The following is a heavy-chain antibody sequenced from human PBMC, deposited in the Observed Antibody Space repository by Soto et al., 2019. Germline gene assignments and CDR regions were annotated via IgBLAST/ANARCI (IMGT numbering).Heavy chain of an antibody. CDR3: ARPRYSSSWYYFDQ. CDR1: GYTFTTYW. J-gene: IGHJ4*02. D-gene: IGHD6-13*01. Sequence: PGEYLKIPCQGSGYTFTTYWVGWVRQRPGKGLDWVANIYPGDSDVEYSPSFQGQVTMSVDKYTSTAYLQWRSLRASDTAVYYCARPRYSSSWYYFDQWGQGTQVTVSS. CDR2: IYPGDSDV. V-gene: IGHV5-51*01.